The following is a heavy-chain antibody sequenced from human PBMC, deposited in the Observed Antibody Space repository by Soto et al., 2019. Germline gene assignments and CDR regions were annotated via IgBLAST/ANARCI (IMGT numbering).Heavy chain of an antibody. J-gene: IGHJ4*02. CDR2: IYYSGST. V-gene: IGHV4-30-4*01. CDR1: GGSISSGDYY. D-gene: IGHD3-10*01. CDR3: ARAQGSGFLVS. Sequence: QVQLQESGPGLVKPSQTLSLTCTVSGGSISSGDYYWSWIRQPPGKGLEWIGYIYYSGSTYYNPSLKSRFTLSLXTSKNQFSLKLSSVTAADTAVYYCARAQGSGFLVSWGQGTLVTVSS.